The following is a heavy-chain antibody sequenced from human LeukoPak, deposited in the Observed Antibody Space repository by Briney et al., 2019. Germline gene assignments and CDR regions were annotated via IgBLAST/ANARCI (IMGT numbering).Heavy chain of an antibody. CDR1: GFTFYDYA. CDR3: AKDIRDSSGYSGPFDY. D-gene: IGHD3-22*01. CDR2: ISWNSGSI. Sequence: PGRSLRLSCAASGFTFYDYAMHWVRQAPGKGLEWVSGISWNSGSIGYADSVKGRFTISRDNAKNSLYLQMNSLRAEDTALYYCAKDIRDSSGYSGPFDYWGQGTLVTVSS. V-gene: IGHV3-9*01. J-gene: IGHJ4*02.